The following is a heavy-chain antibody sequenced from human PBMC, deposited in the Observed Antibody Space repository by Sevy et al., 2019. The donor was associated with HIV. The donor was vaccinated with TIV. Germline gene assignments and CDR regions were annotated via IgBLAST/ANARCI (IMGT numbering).Heavy chain of an antibody. CDR1: GGSFSGYY. CDR3: ARGARDFSNYYYYGMDV. V-gene: IGHV4-34*01. Sequence: SETLSLTCAVYGGSFSGYYWSWIRQPPGKGLEWIGEINHSGSTNYNPSLKSRVTISVDTSKNQFSLKLSSVTAADTAVYYCARGARDFSNYYYYGMDVWGQGTTVTVSS. CDR2: INHSGST. D-gene: IGHD3-3*01. J-gene: IGHJ6*02.